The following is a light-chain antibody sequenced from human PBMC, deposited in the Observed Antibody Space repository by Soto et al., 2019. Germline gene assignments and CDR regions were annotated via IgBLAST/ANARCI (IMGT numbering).Light chain of an antibody. V-gene: IGKV1-39*01. CDR2: AAS. CDR3: QQSYITPPGT. Sequence: IQMTQSPSSLSASVGDRVTITCLASQSIRSYLNCYQQKPGKAPNLLIYAASGLQTGVPSRFSGSGSGTDFTLSISSLQREDFATYYCQQSYITPPGTFGQGTKVDIK. CDR1: QSIRSY. J-gene: IGKJ1*01.